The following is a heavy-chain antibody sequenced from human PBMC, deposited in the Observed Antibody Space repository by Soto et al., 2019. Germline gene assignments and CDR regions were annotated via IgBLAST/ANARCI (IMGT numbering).Heavy chain of an antibody. V-gene: IGHV4-61*01. J-gene: IGHJ4*02. D-gene: IGHD3-22*01. Sequence: SETLSLTCTVSGGSVSSGSYYWSWIRQPPGKGLEWIGYIYYGGSTNYNPSLKSRVTISVDTSKNQFSLKLSSVTAADTAAYYCAGIGNYYDSSGYLFDYGGQGTLVTVSS. CDR3: AGIGNYYDSSGYLFDY. CDR2: IYYGGST. CDR1: GGSVSSGSYY.